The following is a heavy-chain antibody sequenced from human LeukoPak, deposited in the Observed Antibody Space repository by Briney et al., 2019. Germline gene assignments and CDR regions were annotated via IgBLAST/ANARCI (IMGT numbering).Heavy chain of an antibody. J-gene: IGHJ4*02. CDR2: IRSNAYGRTT. CDR3: SRAQTEAGAKYYFDS. V-gene: IGHV3-49*04. CDR1: GFTFGDYA. Sequence: QPGRSLRLSCTASGFTFGDYALNWVRQAPGKGLEWVGCIRSNAYGRTTEYAASVQGRFTSSRDNSNSIAHLQMNSRKSEDTAVYYCSRAQTEAGAKYYFDSWGQGTLVTVPS.